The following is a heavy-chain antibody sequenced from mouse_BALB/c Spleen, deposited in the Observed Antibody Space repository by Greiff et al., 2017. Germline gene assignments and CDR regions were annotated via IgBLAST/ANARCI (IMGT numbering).Heavy chain of an antibody. CDR1: GYTFTSYW. CDR3: ARREFAY. V-gene: IGHV1S81*02. J-gene: IGHJ3*01. Sequence: QVQLQQPGADLVKPGASVKLSCKASGYTFTSYWMHWVKQRPGQGLEWIGEINPSNGRTNYNEKFKSKATLTVDKSSSTAYMQLSSLTSEDSAVYYCARREFAYWGQGTLVTVSA. CDR2: INPSNGRT.